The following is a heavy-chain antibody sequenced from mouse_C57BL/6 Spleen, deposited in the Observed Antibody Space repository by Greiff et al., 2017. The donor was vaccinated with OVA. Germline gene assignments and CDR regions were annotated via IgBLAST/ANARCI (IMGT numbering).Heavy chain of an antibody. Sequence: EVQRVESGGDLVKPGGSLKLSCAASGFTFSSYGMSWVRQTPDKRLAWVATISSGGSYTYYPDSVKGRFTISRDNAKNTLYLQMSRLKSEDTAMYYCARQLGPSDYFDYWGQGTTLTVSS. J-gene: IGHJ2*01. CDR1: GFTFSSYG. D-gene: IGHD4-1*01. V-gene: IGHV5-6*01. CDR2: ISSGGSYT. CDR3: ARQLGPSDYFDY.